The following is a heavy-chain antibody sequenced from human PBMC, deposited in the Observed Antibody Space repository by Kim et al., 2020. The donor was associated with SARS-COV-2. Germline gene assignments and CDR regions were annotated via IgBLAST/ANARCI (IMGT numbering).Heavy chain of an antibody. Sequence: SETLSLTCTVSGGSISSYYWSWIRRPPGKGLEWIGYIYYSGSTNYNPSLKSRVTISVDTSKNQFSLKLSSVTAADTAVYYCARGITIFGVVISSGMDVWGQGTTVTVSS. CDR1: GGSISSYY. V-gene: IGHV4-59*13. CDR3: ARGITIFGVVISSGMDV. J-gene: IGHJ6*02. D-gene: IGHD3-3*01. CDR2: IYYSGST.